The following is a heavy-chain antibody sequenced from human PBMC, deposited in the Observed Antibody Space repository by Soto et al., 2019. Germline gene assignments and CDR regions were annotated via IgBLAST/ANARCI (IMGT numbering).Heavy chain of an antibody. Sequence: QVQLVESGGGVVQPGRSLRLSCAASGFTFSSYAMHWVRQAPGKGLEWVAVISYDGSNKYYADSVKGRFTISRDNSKNTLYLQMNSLRAEDTAVYYCARDRGQLDIYGMDVWGQGTTVTVSS. CDR3: ARDRGQLDIYGMDV. V-gene: IGHV3-30-3*01. CDR1: GFTFSSYA. J-gene: IGHJ6*02. CDR2: ISYDGSNK. D-gene: IGHD6-6*01.